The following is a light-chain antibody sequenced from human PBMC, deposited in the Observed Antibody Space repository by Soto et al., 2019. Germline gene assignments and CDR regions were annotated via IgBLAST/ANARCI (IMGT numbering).Light chain of an antibody. Sequence: QSALTQPRSVSGSPGQSVTISCTGTSSDVGNSDSVSWYQQHPGGAPKVMIYDVTKRPSGVPGRFSGSKSGNTASLTISGLQAEDEADYFCCSYAGSYTFVFGTGTKLTVL. J-gene: IGLJ1*01. V-gene: IGLV2-11*01. CDR3: CSYAGSYTFV. CDR2: DVT. CDR1: SSDVGNSDS.